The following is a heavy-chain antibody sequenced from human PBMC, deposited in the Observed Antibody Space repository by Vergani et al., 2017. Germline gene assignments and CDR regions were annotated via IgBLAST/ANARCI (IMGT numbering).Heavy chain of an antibody. Sequence: VQLVESGGGVVQPGRSLRLSCAASGFTFDDYAMHWVRQAPGKGLEWVSAISGSGGSTYYADSVKGRFTISRDNSKNTLYLQMNSLRAEDTAVYYCARGNGYSSSSSYYYYYYGMDVWGQGTTVTVSS. CDR2: ISGSGGST. J-gene: IGHJ6*02. D-gene: IGHD6-6*01. CDR3: ARGNGYSSSSSYYYYYYGMDV. V-gene: IGHV3-23*04. CDR1: GFTFDDYA.